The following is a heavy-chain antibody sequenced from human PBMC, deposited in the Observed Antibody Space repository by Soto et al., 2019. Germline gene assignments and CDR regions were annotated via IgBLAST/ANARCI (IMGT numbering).Heavy chain of an antibody. Sequence: GESLKISCKGSGYSFTSYWIGWVRQMPGKGLEWVGIIYPGDSDTRYSPSFQGQVTISADKSISTAYLQWSSLKASDTAMYYCARGRPTYYYDSSGYDVRYPGMDVWGQGTTVTVSS. CDR3: ARGRPTYYYDSSGYDVRYPGMDV. D-gene: IGHD3-22*01. CDR2: IYPGDSDT. CDR1: GYSFTSYW. V-gene: IGHV5-51*01. J-gene: IGHJ6*02.